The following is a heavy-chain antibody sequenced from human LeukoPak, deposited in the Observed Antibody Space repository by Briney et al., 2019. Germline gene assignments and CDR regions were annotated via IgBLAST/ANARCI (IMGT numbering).Heavy chain of an antibody. V-gene: IGHV1-2*04. Sequence: ASVKVSCKASGYTFTGYYTHWVRQAPGQGLEWMGWINPNSGGTNYAQKFQGWVTMTRDTSISTAYMELSRLRSDDTAVYYCARVYQYSSSWFDYWGQGTLVTVSS. CDR3: ARVYQYSSSWFDY. J-gene: IGHJ4*02. CDR2: INPNSGGT. CDR1: GYTFTGYY. D-gene: IGHD6-13*01.